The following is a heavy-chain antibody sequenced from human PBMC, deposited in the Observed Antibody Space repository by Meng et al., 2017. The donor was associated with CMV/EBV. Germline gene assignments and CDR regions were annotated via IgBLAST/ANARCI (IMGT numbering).Heavy chain of an antibody. Sequence: SCAASGFTFSSYWMSWVRQAPGKGLEWVANIKQDGSETYYVDSVKSRFTITRDNAKNALYLQMNSLRAEDTAVYYCAKEDDLAFDYWGQGTLVTVSS. CDR1: GFTFSSYW. V-gene: IGHV3-7*01. CDR2: IKQDGSET. D-gene: IGHD3-3*01. J-gene: IGHJ4*02. CDR3: AKEDDLAFDY.